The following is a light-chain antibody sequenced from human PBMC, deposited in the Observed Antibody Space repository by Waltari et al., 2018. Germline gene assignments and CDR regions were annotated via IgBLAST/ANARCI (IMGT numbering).Light chain of an antibody. CDR3: SSYISSSTLEL. CDR1: SSDVGGYNY. J-gene: IGLJ2*01. CDR2: DVS. Sequence: QSALTQPASVSGSPGQSITISCTGTSSDVGGYNYVSWYPQHQGKAPTLMIYDVSIRPSGVSNRCSGSKSGNTASLTISGLQAEDEADYYCSSYISSSTLELFGGGTSLTVL. V-gene: IGLV2-14*03.